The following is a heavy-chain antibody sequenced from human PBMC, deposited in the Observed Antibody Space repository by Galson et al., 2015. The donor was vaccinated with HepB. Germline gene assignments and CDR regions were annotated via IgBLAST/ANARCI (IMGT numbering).Heavy chain of an antibody. CDR3: ARLGHEGYHYYGMDV. D-gene: IGHD2-2*01. Sequence: QSGAEVKKPGESLKISCKASGYSFRNYWIGWVRQMPGKGLQCMGSIYPGDSETRYSPSFQGQVTISADKSINTAYLQWRSLKASDTAMYYCARLGHEGYHYYGMDVWGQGTTVTVSS. CDR2: IYPGDSET. J-gene: IGHJ6*02. CDR1: GYSFRNYW. V-gene: IGHV5-51*01.